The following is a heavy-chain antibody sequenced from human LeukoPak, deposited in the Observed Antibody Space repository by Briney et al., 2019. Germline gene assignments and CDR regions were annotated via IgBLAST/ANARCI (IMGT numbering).Heavy chain of an antibody. D-gene: IGHD3-22*01. J-gene: IGHJ4*02. CDR3: ARDGYDSSGYYLSH. Sequence: SETLSLTCTVSGYSISSGYYWGWIRQPPGKGLEWIGNIYHSGSTYYNPSLKSRVTISVDTSKNQFSLKLSSVTAADTAVYYCARDGYDSSGYYLSHWGQGTLVTVSS. CDR1: GYSISSGYY. CDR2: IYHSGST. V-gene: IGHV4-38-2*02.